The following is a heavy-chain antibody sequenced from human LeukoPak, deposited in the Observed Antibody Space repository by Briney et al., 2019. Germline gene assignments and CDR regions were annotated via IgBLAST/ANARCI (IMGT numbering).Heavy chain of an antibody. Sequence: SMKVSCKASGGTFSSYAISWVRQAPGQGLEWMGRIIPIFGTANYAQKFQGRVTITTDESTSTAYMELSSLRSEDTAVYYCARGSTGGADYYYDSSGYSIDYWGQGTLVTVSS. J-gene: IGHJ4*02. D-gene: IGHD3-22*01. V-gene: IGHV1-69*05. CDR2: IIPIFGTA. CDR3: ARGSTGGADYYYDSSGYSIDY. CDR1: GGTFSSYA.